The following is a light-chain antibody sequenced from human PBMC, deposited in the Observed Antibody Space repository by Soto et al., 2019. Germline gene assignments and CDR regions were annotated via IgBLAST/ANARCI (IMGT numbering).Light chain of an antibody. Sequence: DIQMTQSPSTLSGSVGDRVTISCRASQSVSIWLAWYQQKPGRAPKLLIYKSSILESGVPSRFSGSGSGTESTLTISSLQPDDFATYYCQQFNTSPWTFGQGTKVDIK. V-gene: IGKV1-5*03. J-gene: IGKJ1*01. CDR2: KSS. CDR1: QSVSIW. CDR3: QQFNTSPWT.